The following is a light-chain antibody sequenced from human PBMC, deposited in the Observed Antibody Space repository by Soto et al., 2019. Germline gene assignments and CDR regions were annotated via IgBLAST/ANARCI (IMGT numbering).Light chain of an antibody. CDR1: QSLVYIDGNTY. Sequence: DVVLTQSPLSLPVTLGQPASISCRSSQSLVYIDGNTYLNWFHQRPGQSPRRLIYKVSMRDSGVPDRFSGSGSGTDFTLKISRVEAEDVGVYYCMQGNHWPTFGGGTKVDIK. CDR2: KVS. J-gene: IGKJ4*01. V-gene: IGKV2-30*01. CDR3: MQGNHWPT.